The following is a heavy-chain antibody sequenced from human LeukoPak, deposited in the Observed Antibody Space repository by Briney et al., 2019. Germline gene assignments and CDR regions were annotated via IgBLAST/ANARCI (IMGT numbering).Heavy chain of an antibody. CDR1: GYTFNIYY. Sequence: ASVKVSCETSGYTFNIYYVQWVRQAPGQGLEWMGVIHPNDGGTTYAQKFQGRIIMTSDASTSTIYMELSSLRSDDTAVYYCARGDIDHWGQGTLVTVSS. V-gene: IGHV1-46*02. J-gene: IGHJ5*02. CDR3: ARGDIDH. D-gene: IGHD2-15*01. CDR2: IHPNDGGT.